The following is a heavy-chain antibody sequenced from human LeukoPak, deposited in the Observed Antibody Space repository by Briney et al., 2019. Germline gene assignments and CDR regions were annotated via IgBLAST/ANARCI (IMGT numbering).Heavy chain of an antibody. CDR2: IYSGGST. D-gene: IGHD2-2*01. V-gene: IGHV3-53*05. J-gene: IGHJ5*02. CDR3: AKDQTLSSTSCSWFDP. Sequence: PGGSLRLSCAASGFTVSSNYMSWVRQAPGKGLEWVSVIYSGGSTYYADSVKGRFTISRDNSKNTLYLQMNSLRAEDTAVYYCAKDQTLSSTSCSWFDPWGQGTLVTVSS. CDR1: GFTVSSNY.